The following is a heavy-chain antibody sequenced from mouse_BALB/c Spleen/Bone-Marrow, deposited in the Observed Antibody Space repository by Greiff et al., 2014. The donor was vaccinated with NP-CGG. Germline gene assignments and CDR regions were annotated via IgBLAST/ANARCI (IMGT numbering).Heavy chain of an antibody. V-gene: IGHV2-9*02. CDR2: IWAGGST. CDR1: GFSLTNYG. D-gene: IGHD4-1*02. CDR3: ASTGAGAMDY. J-gene: IGHJ4*01. Sequence: VQLVESGPGLVAPSQSLSITCTVSGFSLTNYGIHWVRQPPGKGLEWLGVIWAGGSTNYNSALMSRLSITKDNSKSQVFLKMNSRQTDDTAMYYCASTGAGAMDYWGQGTSVTVSS.